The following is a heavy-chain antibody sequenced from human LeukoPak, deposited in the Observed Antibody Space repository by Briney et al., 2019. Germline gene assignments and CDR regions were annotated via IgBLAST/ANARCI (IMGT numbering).Heavy chain of an antibody. V-gene: IGHV3-23*01. Sequence: GGSLRLSCAASGFTYSSYAMSWVRQAPGKGLEWVAAIRGSGGTTYYADFVKGRFIISRATSKHTLFLQMNSLRAEAADVYYCAKWDQITRITSFGVDVRGFDYWGQGALVTVSS. D-gene: IGHD3-3*01. CDR2: IRGSGGTT. CDR1: GFTYSSYA. CDR3: AKWDQITRITSFGVDVRGFDY. J-gene: IGHJ4*02.